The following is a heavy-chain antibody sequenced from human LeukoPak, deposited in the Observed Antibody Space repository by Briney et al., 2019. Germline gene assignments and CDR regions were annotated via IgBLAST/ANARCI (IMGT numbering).Heavy chain of an antibody. CDR2: TSSSSAYT. CDR3: ARGSGVQGSSVV. CDR1: GFTFSSFS. Sequence: NPGGSLRLSCAASGFTFSSFSMIWVRQAPGKGLEWVSSTSSSSAYTFYAESGKGRFTISRDNAKNSLFLQMNSLRAEDTAMYYCARGSGVQGSSVVWGQGTLVTVSS. V-gene: IGHV3-21*04. D-gene: IGHD3-10*01. J-gene: IGHJ4*02.